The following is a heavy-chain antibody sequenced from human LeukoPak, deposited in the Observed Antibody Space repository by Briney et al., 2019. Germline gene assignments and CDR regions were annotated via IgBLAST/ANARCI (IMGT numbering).Heavy chain of an antibody. Sequence: ASVKVSCKASGYTFSSYGISWVRQAPGQGLEWMGWISAYNGNTNYRQKLQGRVTMTTDTSTSTVYMELSSLRSEDTAVYYCARANSSGGTDGYFDYWGQGTLVIVSS. CDR2: ISAYNGNT. CDR1: GYTFSSYG. D-gene: IGHD6-19*01. CDR3: ARANSSGGTDGYFDY. V-gene: IGHV1-18*01. J-gene: IGHJ4*02.